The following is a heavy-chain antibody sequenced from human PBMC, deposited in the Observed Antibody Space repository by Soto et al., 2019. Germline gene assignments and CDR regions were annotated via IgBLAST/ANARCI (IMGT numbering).Heavy chain of an antibody. D-gene: IGHD3-10*01. CDR3: ARDYMVRGVIKSYYYYGMDV. V-gene: IGHV3-30-3*01. CDR2: ISYDGSNK. J-gene: IGHJ6*02. CDR1: GFTFSSYA. Sequence: LRLSCAASGFTFSSYAMHWVRQAPGKGLEWVAVISYDGSNKYYADSVKGRFTISRDNSKNTLYLQMNSLRAEDTAVYYCARDYMVRGVIKSYYYYGMDVWGQGTTVTVSS.